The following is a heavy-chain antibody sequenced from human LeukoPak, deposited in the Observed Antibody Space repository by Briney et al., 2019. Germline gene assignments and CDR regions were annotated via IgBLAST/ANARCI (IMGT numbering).Heavy chain of an antibody. J-gene: IGHJ4*02. CDR2: ISGSGGGT. CDR1: GFTFSSYA. Sequence: GGSLRLSCAASGFTFSSYAMSWVRQAPGKGLEWVSAISGSGGGTYYADSVKGRFTISRDNSKNTLYLQMNSLRAEDTAVYYCAKAGGYCTSTSCYLFDWGQGTLVTVSS. V-gene: IGHV3-23*01. D-gene: IGHD2-2*01. CDR3: AKAGGYCTSTSCYLFD.